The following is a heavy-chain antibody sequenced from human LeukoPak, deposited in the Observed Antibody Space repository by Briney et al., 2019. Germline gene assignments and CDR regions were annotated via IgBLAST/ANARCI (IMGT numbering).Heavy chain of an antibody. CDR1: GFSFSTHG. J-gene: IGHJ4*02. CDR3: ATENGDYTFDY. Sequence: GGSLRLSCVASGFSFSTHGMRWVRQAPGKGLDWVAIIWYDGSHINYADSVKGRFTISGDNSKNTLYLQMNSLRAEDTALYYCATENGDYTFDYWGQGTLVTVSS. D-gene: IGHD4-17*01. CDR2: IWYDGSHI. V-gene: IGHV3-33*01.